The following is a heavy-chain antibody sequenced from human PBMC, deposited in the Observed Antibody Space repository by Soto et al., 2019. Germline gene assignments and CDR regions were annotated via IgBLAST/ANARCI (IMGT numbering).Heavy chain of an antibody. D-gene: IGHD3-10*01. CDR1: GYTFTSYG. V-gene: IGHV1-18*01. J-gene: IGHJ6*02. CDR3: ARSMVRGVDYYGMDV. Sequence: ASVKVSCKASGYTFTSYGISWVRQAPGQGLEWMGRISAYNGNTNYAQKLQGRVTMTRDTSTSTAYKDLSRLRSDDTAVYYCARSMVRGVDYYGMDVWGQGTTVTVSS. CDR2: ISAYNGNT.